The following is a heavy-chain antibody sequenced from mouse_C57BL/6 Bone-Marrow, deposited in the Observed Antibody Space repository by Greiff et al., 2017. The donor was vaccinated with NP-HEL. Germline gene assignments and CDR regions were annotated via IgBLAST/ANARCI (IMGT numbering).Heavy chain of an antibody. CDR2: ISNGGGST. CDR1: GFTFSDYY. CDR3: ARYSNAFAY. V-gene: IGHV5-12*01. Sequence: EVKLMESGGGLVQPGGSLKLSCAASGFTFSDYYMYWVRQTPEKRLEWVAYISNGGGSTYYPDTVKGRFTISRDNAKNTLYLQMSRLKSEDTAMYYCARYSNAFAYWGQGTLVTVSA. J-gene: IGHJ3*01. D-gene: IGHD2-5*01.